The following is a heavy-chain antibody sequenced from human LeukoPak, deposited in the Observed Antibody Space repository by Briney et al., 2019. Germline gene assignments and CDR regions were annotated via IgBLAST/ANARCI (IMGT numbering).Heavy chain of an antibody. CDR2: ISGSSGST. D-gene: IGHD3-10*01. J-gene: IGHJ3*02. CDR1: GFTFSSYA. Sequence: PGGSLRLSCTASGFTFSSYAMSWVRQAPGKGLEWVSAISGSSGSTYYADSVKGRFTISRGNSKNTLYLQMNSLRAEDTAVYYCANVYEYYGPRISFRYGFDICGEGTIVTVSS. CDR3: ANVYEYYGPRISFRYGFDI. V-gene: IGHV3-23*01.